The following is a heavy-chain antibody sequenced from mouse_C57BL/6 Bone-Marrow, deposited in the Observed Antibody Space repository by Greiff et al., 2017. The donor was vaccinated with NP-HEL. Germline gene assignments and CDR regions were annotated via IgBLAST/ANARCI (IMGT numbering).Heavy chain of an antibody. D-gene: IGHD2-4*01. Sequence: EVHLVESEGGLVQPGSSMKLSCTASGFTFSDYSMAWVRQVPEKGLEWVANINYDGSSTYYLDSLKSRFIISRDNAKNILYLQMGSLKSEDTATYYCAREGGLRRRTYAMDFWGQGTSVTVSS. J-gene: IGHJ4*01. CDR2: INYDGSST. V-gene: IGHV5-16*01. CDR1: GFTFSDYS. CDR3: AREGGLRRRTYAMDF.